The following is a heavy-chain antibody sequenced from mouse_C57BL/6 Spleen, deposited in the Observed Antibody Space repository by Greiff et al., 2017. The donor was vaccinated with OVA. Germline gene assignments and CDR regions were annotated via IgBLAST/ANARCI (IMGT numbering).Heavy chain of an antibody. CDR2: IDPETGGT. CDR1: GYTFTDYE. Sequence: VQRVESGAELVRPGASVTLSCKASGYTFTDYEMHWVKQTPVHGLEWIGAIDPETGGTAYNQKFKGKAILTADKSSSTAYMELRSLTSEDSAVYYCTRGMYPVYFDYWGQGTTLTVSS. D-gene: IGHD5-1*01. CDR3: TRGMYPVYFDY. V-gene: IGHV1-15*01. J-gene: IGHJ2*01.